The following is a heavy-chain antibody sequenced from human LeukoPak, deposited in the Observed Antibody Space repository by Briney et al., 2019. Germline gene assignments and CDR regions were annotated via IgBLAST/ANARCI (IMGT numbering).Heavy chain of an antibody. D-gene: IGHD3-10*01. CDR3: VRAHHPGGWFDP. V-gene: IGHV3-7*04. CDR1: GFTFSDNY. Sequence: HSGGSLRLSCAASGFTFSDNYMSWIRQAPGKGLEWVASINQDGGEIHYVDSVKDRFTISRDNAKNSLYLQMNSLTAEDTAVHYCVRAHHPGGWFDPWGQGTLVTVSS. J-gene: IGHJ5*02. CDR2: INQDGGEI.